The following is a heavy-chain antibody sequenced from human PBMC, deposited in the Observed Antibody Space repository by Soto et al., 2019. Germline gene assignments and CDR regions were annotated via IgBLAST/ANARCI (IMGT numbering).Heavy chain of an antibody. CDR3: ARDGMNYYDSSGYYHDAFDI. D-gene: IGHD3-22*01. J-gene: IGHJ3*02. CDR1: GFTFSSYW. V-gene: IGHV3-7*03. CDR2: IKQDGSEK. Sequence: GGSLRLSCAASGFTFSSYWMSWVRQAPGKGLEWVANIKQDGSEKYYVDSVKGRFTISRDNAKNSLYLQMNSLRAEDTAVYYCARDGMNYYDSSGYYHDAFDIWGQGTMVTVSS.